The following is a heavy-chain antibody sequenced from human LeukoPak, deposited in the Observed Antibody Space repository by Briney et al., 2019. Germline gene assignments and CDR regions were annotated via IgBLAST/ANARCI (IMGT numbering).Heavy chain of an antibody. D-gene: IGHD4-23*01. CDR3: AREGNPEVD. V-gene: IGHV4-61*02. CDR2: IYTSGST. J-gene: IGHJ4*02. CDR1: GGSISSGSYY. Sequence: SETLSLTCTVSGGSISSGSYYWSWIRQPAGKGLEWIGRIYTSGSTNYNPSLKSRVTISVDTSKNQFSLKLSSVTAADTAVYYCAREGNPEVDWGQGTLVTVSS.